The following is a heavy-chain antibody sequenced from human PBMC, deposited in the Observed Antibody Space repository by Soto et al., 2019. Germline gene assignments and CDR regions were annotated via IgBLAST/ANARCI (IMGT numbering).Heavy chain of an antibody. CDR3: VKGARSAWFDP. V-gene: IGHV3-21*04. J-gene: IGHJ5*02. D-gene: IGHD1-26*01. CDR1: GFTFSSYS. Sequence: WGSLRLSCAASGFTFSSYSMNWVRQAPGKGLEWVSSISSSSRYIYYADTVKGRFTISRDNSMNTLYLQMNSLRAEDTALYFCVKGARSAWFDPWGQGTLVTVSS. CDR2: ISSSSRYI.